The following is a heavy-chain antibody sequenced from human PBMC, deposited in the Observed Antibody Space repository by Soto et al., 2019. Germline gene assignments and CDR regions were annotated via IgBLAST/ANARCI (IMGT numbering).Heavy chain of an antibody. CDR3: ARRSAAGP. CDR2: INHSGST. V-gene: IGHV4-34*01. Sequence: QVQLQQWGAGLLKPPETLSLTCAVYGGSFSGYYWSWIRQPPGKGLEWIGEINHSGSTNYNPSLKSRVTISVDTSKNQFSLKLSSVTAADTAVYYCARRSAAGPWGQGTLVTVSS. J-gene: IGHJ5*02. CDR1: GGSFSGYY. D-gene: IGHD6-25*01.